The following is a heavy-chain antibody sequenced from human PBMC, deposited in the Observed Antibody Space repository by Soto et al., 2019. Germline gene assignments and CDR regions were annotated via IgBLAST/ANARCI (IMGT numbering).Heavy chain of an antibody. CDR1: GFTFSSYA. CDR3: AKDLFEDQWFGTLADY. D-gene: IGHD3-10*01. J-gene: IGHJ4*02. V-gene: IGHV3-23*01. CDR2: ISGSGGST. Sequence: PGGSLRLSCAASGFTFSSYAMRWVRQAPGKGLEWVSAISGSGGSTYYADSVKGRFTISRDNSKNTLYLQMNSLRAEDTAVYYCAKDLFEDQWFGTLADYWGQGTLVTVSS.